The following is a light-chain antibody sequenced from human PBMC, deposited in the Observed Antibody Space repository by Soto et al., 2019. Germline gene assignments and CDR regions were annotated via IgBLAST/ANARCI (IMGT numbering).Light chain of an antibody. J-gene: IGLJ1*01. CDR2: EVS. CDR1: SSDVGGYDY. V-gene: IGLV2-14*01. Sequence: VLTQPASVSGSPGQSITISCTGTSSDVGGYDYVSWYQIHPGKAPKLMVFEVSNRPSGVSYRFSGSKSGNTASLTISGLQAEDEADYFCSSYSVSTAYLFGTGTKVTVL. CDR3: SSYSVSTAYL.